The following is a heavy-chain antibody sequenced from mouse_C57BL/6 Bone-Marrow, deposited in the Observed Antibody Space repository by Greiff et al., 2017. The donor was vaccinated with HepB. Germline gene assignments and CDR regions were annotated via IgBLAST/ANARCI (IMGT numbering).Heavy chain of an antibody. V-gene: IGHV5-17*01. J-gene: IGHJ2*01. D-gene: IGHD1-3*01. CDR2: ISSGSSTI. Sequence: EVQLVESGGGLVKPGGSLKLSCAASGFTFSDYGMHWVRQAPEKGLEWVAYISSGSSTIYYADTVKGRFTISRDNTKNTRFLQMSRLRSEDTAMYYCARGEWGMRYYFDFWGQGTTLTVSS. CDR1: GFTFSDYG. CDR3: ARGEWGMRYYFDF.